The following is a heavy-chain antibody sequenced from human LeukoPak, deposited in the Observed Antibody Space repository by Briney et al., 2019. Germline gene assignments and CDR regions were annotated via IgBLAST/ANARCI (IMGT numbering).Heavy chain of an antibody. Sequence: SVKVSCKAPGGTFSSYAISWVRQAPGQGLEWMGGIIPIFGTANYAQKFQGRVTITADESTSTAYMELSSLRSEDTAVYYCARDQKDIVVVPAAEYYYYGMDVWGQGTTVTVSS. CDR3: ARDQKDIVVVPAAEYYYYGMDV. J-gene: IGHJ6*02. CDR2: IIPIFGTA. V-gene: IGHV1-69*13. D-gene: IGHD2-2*01. CDR1: GGTFSSYA.